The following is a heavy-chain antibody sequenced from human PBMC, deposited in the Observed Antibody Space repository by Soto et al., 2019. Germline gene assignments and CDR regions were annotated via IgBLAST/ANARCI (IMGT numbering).Heavy chain of an antibody. V-gene: IGHV1-69*08. CDR3: ARGLGGRMDD. J-gene: IGHJ6*02. D-gene: IGHD3-16*01. Sequence: QVQLVQSGAEVKKPGSSVRVSCKASGTIFSSYTISWVRQAPGQGLEWMGRIIPILGETNSAQKFQGRVTLTADKSTNTAYMELTSLRLADTAVYYCARGLGGRMDDWGQGTTVTVSS. CDR1: GTIFSSYT. CDR2: IIPILGET.